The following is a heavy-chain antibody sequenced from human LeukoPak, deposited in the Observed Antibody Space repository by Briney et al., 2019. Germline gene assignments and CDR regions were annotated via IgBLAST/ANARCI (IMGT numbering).Heavy chain of an antibody. CDR1: GYSISSGYF. V-gene: IGHV4-38-2*02. J-gene: IGHJ5*02. CDR2: IYHSGST. Sequence: SETLSLTCTVSGYSISSGYFWGWIRQPPGQGLAWIGSIYHSGSTSYNPSLKSRLTISVDTSTNQFSLKLNFVTAADTAMYYCARMFRSSWYINWFDPWGQGTLVTVSS. CDR3: ARMFRSSWYINWFDP. D-gene: IGHD6-13*01.